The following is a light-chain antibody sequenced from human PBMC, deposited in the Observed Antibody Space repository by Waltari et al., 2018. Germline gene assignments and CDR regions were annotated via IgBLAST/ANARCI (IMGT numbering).Light chain of an antibody. CDR3: SSYTSIKTPYVV. Sequence: QSALTQPASVSGSPGQSITISCTGTTRDVGRYNYVSWYQCHPGKAPELIIYEVTNRPSGVSDRCSGSKSGNTASLSISGLQPEDEADYYCSSYTSIKTPYVVFGGGTKVTVL. CDR2: EVT. J-gene: IGLJ2*01. CDR1: TRDVGRYNY. V-gene: IGLV2-14*01.